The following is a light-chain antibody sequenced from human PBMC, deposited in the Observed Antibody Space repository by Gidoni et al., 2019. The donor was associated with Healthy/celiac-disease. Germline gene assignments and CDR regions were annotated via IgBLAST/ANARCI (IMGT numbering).Light chain of an antibody. V-gene: IGKV3-11*01. Sequence: EIVLTQSPATLSLSPGERATLSCRVSQSVSSYLAWYQQKPGQAPTLLIYDASNRATVIPPRFSGSSSGTDFTLTISLLAPEDFAVYYCQQRSNWWTFGQGTKVEIK. CDR3: QQRSNWWT. J-gene: IGKJ1*01. CDR1: QSVSSY. CDR2: DAS.